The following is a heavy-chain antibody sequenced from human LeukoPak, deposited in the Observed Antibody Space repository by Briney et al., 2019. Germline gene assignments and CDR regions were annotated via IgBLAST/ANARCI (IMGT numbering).Heavy chain of an antibody. CDR3: ARAANRDILTGYHKRYYYYYYMDV. J-gene: IGHJ6*03. D-gene: IGHD3-9*01. V-gene: IGHV4-59*11. Sequence: PSETLSLTCTVSGGSISSHYWSWIRQPPGKGLEWIGYIYYSGSTNYNPSLKSRVTISVDTSKNQFSLKLSSVTAADTAVYYCARAANRDILTGYHKRYYYYYYMDVWGKGTTVTVSS. CDR1: GGSISSHY. CDR2: IYYSGST.